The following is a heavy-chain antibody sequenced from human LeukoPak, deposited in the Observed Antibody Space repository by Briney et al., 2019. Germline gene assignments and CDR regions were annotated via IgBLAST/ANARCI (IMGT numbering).Heavy chain of an antibody. D-gene: IGHD1-26*01. V-gene: IGHV1-2*06. CDR2: INPNSGGT. Sequence: ASVKVSCKASGYTFTGYYMHWVRQAPGQGLEWMGRINPNSGGTNYAQKFQGRVTMTRDTSISTAYMELSRPRSDDTAVYYCARDWTSAVGATKVDYWGQGTLVTVSS. CDR1: GYTFTGYY. J-gene: IGHJ4*02. CDR3: ARDWTSAVGATKVDY.